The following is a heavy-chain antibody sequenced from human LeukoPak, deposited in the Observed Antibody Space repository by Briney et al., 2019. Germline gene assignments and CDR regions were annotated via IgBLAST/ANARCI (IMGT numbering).Heavy chain of an antibody. V-gene: IGHV3-23*01. J-gene: IGHJ4*02. CDR2: ISSTGGTT. D-gene: IGHD2-21*02. CDR1: GLTFSNYG. CDR3: AKDRVNPAYCGGDRYSSPYY. Sequence: GGSLRLSCVASGLTFSNYGISWVRQAPGKGLEWVSAISSTGGTTYYADSVKGRFTISRDNSKNTLYLQMNSLRAEDTAVYYCAKDRVNPAYCGGDRYSSPYYWGQGTLVTVSS.